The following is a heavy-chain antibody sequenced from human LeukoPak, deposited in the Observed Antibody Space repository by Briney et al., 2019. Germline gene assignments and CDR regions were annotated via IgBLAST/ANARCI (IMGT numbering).Heavy chain of an antibody. D-gene: IGHD3-3*01. CDR3: ASQGTYYDFWSGYRDVDV. J-gene: IGHJ6*02. V-gene: IGHV4-34*01. CDR1: GRSFSGYY. CDR2: INHSGST. Sequence: PSETLSLTCAVYGRSFSGYYWSWIRQPPGKGLEWIGEINHSGSTNYNPSLKSRVTISVDTSKNQFSLKLSSVTAADTAVYYCASQGTYYDFWSGYRDVDVWGQGTTVTVSS.